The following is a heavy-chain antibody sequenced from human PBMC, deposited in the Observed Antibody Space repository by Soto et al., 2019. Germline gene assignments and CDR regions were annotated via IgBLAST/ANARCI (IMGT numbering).Heavy chain of an antibody. D-gene: IGHD5-18*01. CDR3: ARSGYSYGPNID. CDR2: FIPIFGTA. J-gene: IGHJ4*02. Sequence: QVQLVQSGAEVQKPGSSVKVSCRAASGSFSASGFSWVRQAPGPGLEWVGGFIPIFGTANYAPKFQDRVTMTADESTSTVYMALSSLKSEDTAMYYCARSGYSYGPNIDWGQGTLVTVSS. V-gene: IGHV1-69*01. CDR1: SGSFSASG.